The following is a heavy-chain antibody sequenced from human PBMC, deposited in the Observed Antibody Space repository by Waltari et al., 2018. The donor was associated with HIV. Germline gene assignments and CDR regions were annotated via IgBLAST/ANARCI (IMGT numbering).Heavy chain of an antibody. V-gene: IGHV3-15*01. CDR3: TTLWYSYDSTDY. Sequence: EVQLVESGGGLVKPGGSLRLSCAASGITFRNAWMSWVRQAPGKGLEWVGRIKSGAEGGTTDYAAAVKSRFTISRDDSKHTLYLQMDSLKTEDTAVYYCTTLWYSYDSTDYWGQGTLVTVSS. CDR1: GITFRNAW. CDR2: IKSGAEGGTT. J-gene: IGHJ4*02. D-gene: IGHD3-22*01.